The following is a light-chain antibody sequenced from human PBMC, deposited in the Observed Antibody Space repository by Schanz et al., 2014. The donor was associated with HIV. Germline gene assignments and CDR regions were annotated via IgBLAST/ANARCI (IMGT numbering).Light chain of an antibody. CDR2: LAS. CDR1: QAISRS. V-gene: IGKV1-9*01. CDR3: QQLNTFPIT. J-gene: IGKJ5*01. Sequence: IHLTQSPSSLSASVGDRVTITCRASQAISRSLAWYQQKPGKAPKLLIYLASTLQSGVPSRFSGGGSGTDFTLTISSLQPEDFATYYCQQLNTFPITFGQGTRLEIK.